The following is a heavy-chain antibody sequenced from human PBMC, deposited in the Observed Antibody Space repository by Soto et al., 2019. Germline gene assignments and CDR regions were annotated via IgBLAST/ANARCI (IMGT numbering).Heavy chain of an antibody. CDR2: IYHSGST. Sequence: PSETLSLTCAVSGCSISSSNWWSWVRQPPGKGLEWIGEIYHSGSTNYNPSLKSRVTISVDKSKNQFSLKLSSVTAADTAVYYCARSTFLEWLSSYYYYGMDVWGQGTTVTVSS. CDR3: ARSTFLEWLSSYYYYGMDV. V-gene: IGHV4-4*02. CDR1: GCSISSSNW. D-gene: IGHD3-3*01. J-gene: IGHJ6*02.